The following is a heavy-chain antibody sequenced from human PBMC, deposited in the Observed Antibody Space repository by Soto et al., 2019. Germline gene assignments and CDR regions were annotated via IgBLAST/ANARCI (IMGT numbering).Heavy chain of an antibody. V-gene: IGHV4-34*01. CDR1: GGSFSGYY. D-gene: IGHD4-17*01. Sequence: QVQLQQWGAGLLKPSETLSLTCAVYGGSFSGYYWSWLRQPPGTGLEWIGEINHSGSTNYNPSLKSLVTLSVDTSKNQYSLRLTSVTAADSAVYYCTRDKTTGLFDYWGQGTLVTVSS. J-gene: IGHJ4*02. CDR2: INHSGST. CDR3: TRDKTTGLFDY.